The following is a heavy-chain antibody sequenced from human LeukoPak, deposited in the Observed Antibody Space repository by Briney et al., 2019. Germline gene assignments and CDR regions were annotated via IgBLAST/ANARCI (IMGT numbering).Heavy chain of an antibody. CDR3: ARVIVGATSNYYYYYMDV. D-gene: IGHD1-26*01. CDR2: IKQDGSEK. Sequence: GGSLRLSCADSGFTFSRSWMTWVRQAPGKGLEWVANIKQDGSEKYYVDSVKGRFTISRDNAKNSLYLQMNSLRAEDTAVYYCARVIVGATSNYYYYYMDVWGKGTTVTISS. CDR1: GFTFSRSW. V-gene: IGHV3-7*01. J-gene: IGHJ6*03.